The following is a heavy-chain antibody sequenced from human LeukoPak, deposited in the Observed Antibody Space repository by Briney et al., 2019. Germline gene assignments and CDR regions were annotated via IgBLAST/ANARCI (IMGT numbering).Heavy chain of an antibody. D-gene: IGHD3-22*01. Sequence: PGGSLRLSCAASGFTFDDYGMSWVRQAPGKGLEWVSGINWNGGSTGYADSVKGRFTISRDNSKNTLYLQMNSLRAEDTAVYYCARGSYYYDSSGYFDYWGQGTLVTVSS. CDR2: INWNGGST. CDR3: ARGSYYYDSSGYFDY. V-gene: IGHV3-20*04. J-gene: IGHJ4*02. CDR1: GFTFDDYG.